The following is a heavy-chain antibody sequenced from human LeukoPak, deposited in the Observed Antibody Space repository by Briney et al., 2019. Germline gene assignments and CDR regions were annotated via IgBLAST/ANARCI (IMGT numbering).Heavy chain of an antibody. CDR2: INPNSGGT. J-gene: IGHJ4*02. V-gene: IGHV1-2*02. Sequence: ASVKVSCKASGYTFTGYYMHWVRQAPGQGLEWMEWINPNSGGTNYAQKFQGRVTMTRDTSISTAYMELSRLRSDDTAVYYCARLPVVPAAMRVSDPFDYWGQGTLVTVSS. CDR3: ARLPVVPAAMRVSDPFDY. CDR1: GYTFTGYY. D-gene: IGHD2-2*01.